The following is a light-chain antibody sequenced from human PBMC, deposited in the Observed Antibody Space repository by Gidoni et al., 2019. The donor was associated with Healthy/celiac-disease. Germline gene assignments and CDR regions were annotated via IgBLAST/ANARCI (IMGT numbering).Light chain of an antibody. CDR2: AAS. J-gene: IGKJ2*01. V-gene: IGKV1-17*03. CDR3: RQHNSYPYT. Sequence: DIQLTQSPSTMSATVGDRVTITCRARQSISNYLAWYQQKPGKVPKRLIYAASSLQSGVPSRFSGSGSWTEFTLTISCLQPVDFATYYCRQHNSYPYTFGQGTKLEIK. CDR1: QSISNY.